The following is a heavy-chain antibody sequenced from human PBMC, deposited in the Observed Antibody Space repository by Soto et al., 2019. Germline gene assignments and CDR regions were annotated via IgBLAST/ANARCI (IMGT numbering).Heavy chain of an antibody. D-gene: IGHD3-9*01. V-gene: IGHV1-18*04. CDR1: GYTFTSYG. J-gene: IGHJ5*02. CDR3: ARGHYYDILTGPAGWFDP. Sequence: ASVKVYCKASGYTFTSYGMSWVRQAPGQGLEWMGWISAYNGNTNYAQKLQGRVTMTTETSTSTAYMELRSLRSDDTAVYYCARGHYYDILTGPAGWFDPWGQGTLVTVSS. CDR2: ISAYNGNT.